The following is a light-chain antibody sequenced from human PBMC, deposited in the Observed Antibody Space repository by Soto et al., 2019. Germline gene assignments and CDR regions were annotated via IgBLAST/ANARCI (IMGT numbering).Light chain of an antibody. CDR1: QDIRTH. CDR2: GAS. J-gene: IGKJ4*01. V-gene: IGKV1-33*01. CDR3: QQYEILSI. Sequence: DIQMTQSPSSLSASVGDRVTITCQASQDIRTHLNWFQQKPGKAPKLLIYGASYLEIGVPSRFSGGRSGTDFTLSISSLQPEDSATYYCQQYEILSIVGGGTKVDIK.